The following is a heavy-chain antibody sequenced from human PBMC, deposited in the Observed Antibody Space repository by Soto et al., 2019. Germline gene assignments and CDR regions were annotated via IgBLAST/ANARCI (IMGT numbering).Heavy chain of an antibody. V-gene: IGHV1-46*01. CDR1: GYTFTSYY. J-gene: IGHJ6*02. CDR2: INPSGGST. CDR3: ARAYCGGDCSLWYYYYGMDV. D-gene: IGHD2-21*02. Sequence: ASVKVSCKASGYTFTSYYMHWVRQAPGQGLEWMGIINPSGGSTSYAQKFQGRVTMTRDTSTSTVYMELSSLRSEDTAVYYCARAYCGGDCSLWYYYYGMDVWGQGTTGTVSS.